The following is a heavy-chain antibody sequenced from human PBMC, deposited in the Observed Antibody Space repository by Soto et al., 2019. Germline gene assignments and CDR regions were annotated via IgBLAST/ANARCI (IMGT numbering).Heavy chain of an antibody. Sequence: QLLQSGGGLVQPGGSLTLSCAASGFTFGTTDMSWVRQAPGEGLEWVSTIDGSGGITYYADSAKGRFTISRDNSRNTVYLQMNSLRGDDPALYYCVKNSGWFNTWGQGALVTVSS. D-gene: IGHD3-10*01. CDR2: IDGSGGIT. J-gene: IGHJ5*02. CDR1: GFTFGTTD. V-gene: IGHV3-23*01. CDR3: VKNSGWFNT.